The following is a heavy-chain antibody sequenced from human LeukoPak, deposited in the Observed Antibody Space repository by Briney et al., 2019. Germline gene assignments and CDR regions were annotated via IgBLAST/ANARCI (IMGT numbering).Heavy chain of an antibody. CDR1: GYTFTRYG. V-gene: IGHV1-18*01. Sequence: GASVKVSCKASGYTFTRYGISWVRQAPGQGLEWMGWISAYNGNTKYVQKLQGRVSMTTASSTSTAYMELRSLTSDDTAVYYCARWYCGGGSCYSYYYGMDVWGQGTTVTVSS. D-gene: IGHD2-15*01. CDR3: ARWYCGGGSCYSYYYGMDV. J-gene: IGHJ6*02. CDR2: ISAYNGNT.